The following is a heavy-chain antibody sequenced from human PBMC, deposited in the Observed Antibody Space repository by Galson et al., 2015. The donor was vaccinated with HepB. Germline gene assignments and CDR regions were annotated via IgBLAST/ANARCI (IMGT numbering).Heavy chain of an antibody. Sequence: SLRLSCAASGFTFSDYWMSWVRQTPGKGLEWVANINADGSVKYYVDSVKGRFTISRDDAKNSLYLQMNSLRAEDTAVYYCARVWPSGSSYFDYWGPGTLVIVSS. CDR3: ARVWPSGSSYFDY. J-gene: IGHJ4*02. V-gene: IGHV3-7*03. CDR2: INADGSVK. CDR1: GFTFSDYW. D-gene: IGHD1-26*01.